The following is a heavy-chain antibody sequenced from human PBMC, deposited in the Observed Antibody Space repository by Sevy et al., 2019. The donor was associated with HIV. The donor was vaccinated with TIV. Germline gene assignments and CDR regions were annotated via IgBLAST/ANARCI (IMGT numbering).Heavy chain of an antibody. J-gene: IGHJ6*02. CDR1: GGSFSGYY. CDR2: INHSGST. V-gene: IGHV4-34*01. Sequence: SETLSLTCAVYGGSFSGYYWSWIRQPPGKGLEWIGEINHSGSTNYNPSLKSRVTISVDTSKNQFSLKLSTVTAADTAVYYCARIPNRRYYYYGMDVWGQGTTVTVSS. CDR3: ARIPNRRYYYYGMDV.